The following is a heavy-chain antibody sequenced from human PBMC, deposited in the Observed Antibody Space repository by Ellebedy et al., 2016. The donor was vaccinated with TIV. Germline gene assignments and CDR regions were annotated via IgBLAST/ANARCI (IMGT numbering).Heavy chain of an antibody. D-gene: IGHD3-22*01. J-gene: IGHJ6*03. Sequence: GGSLRLXXVASGFTFSDNGIRLFAQAQGKGLEWVAVLSYDGIKRYYADSVVGRFTVSRDNSKNTVFLQMSSLRGDDTADYYCARGSRGYLYYYMDVWGKGTTVIVSS. V-gene: IGHV3-30*03. CDR1: GFTFSDNG. CDR2: LSYDGIKR. CDR3: ARGSRGYLYYYMDV.